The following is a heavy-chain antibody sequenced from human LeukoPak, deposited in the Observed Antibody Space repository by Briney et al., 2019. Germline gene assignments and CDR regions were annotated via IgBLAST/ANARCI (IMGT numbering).Heavy chain of an antibody. CDR3: ARDSLIFGVVTTFDY. D-gene: IGHD3-3*01. V-gene: IGHV3-48*01. J-gene: IGHJ4*02. CDR2: ISTTGTI. Sequence: GGSLRLSCAASGFTFSRFNMNWLRQAPGKGLEWLSYISTTGTIYYAESVKGRFSISRDNAKNSLYLQVNSLRPEDTAVYYCARDSLIFGVVTTFDYWGQGTLVTVSS. CDR1: GFTFSRFN.